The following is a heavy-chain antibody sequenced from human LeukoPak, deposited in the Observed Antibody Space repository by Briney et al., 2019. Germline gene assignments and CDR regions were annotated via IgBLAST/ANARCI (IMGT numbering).Heavy chain of an antibody. Sequence: SETLSLTCTLSGGSISSDTYYWTWIRQPPGERLEWIGSIYYSGGTYYNPSLKSRVTISVDTSKNQFSLKLSSVTAADTAVYYCARLRTTHDAFDIWGQGTMVTVSS. CDR1: GGSISSDTYY. V-gene: IGHV4-39*01. CDR2: IYYSGGT. D-gene: IGHD1-7*01. CDR3: ARLRTTHDAFDI. J-gene: IGHJ3*02.